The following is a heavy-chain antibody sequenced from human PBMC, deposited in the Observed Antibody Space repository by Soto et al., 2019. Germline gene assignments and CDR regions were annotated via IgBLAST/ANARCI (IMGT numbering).Heavy chain of an antibody. CDR3: ARVLAAAPFYYYYYGMDV. Sequence: GSLRLSCAASGFTFSSYWMHWVRQAPGKGLVWVSRINSDGSSTSYADSVKGRFTISRDNAKNTLYLQMNSLRAEDTAVYYCARVLAAAPFYYYYYGMDVWGQGTTVTVSS. CDR1: GFTFSSYW. J-gene: IGHJ6*02. D-gene: IGHD6-13*01. CDR2: INSDGSST. V-gene: IGHV3-74*01.